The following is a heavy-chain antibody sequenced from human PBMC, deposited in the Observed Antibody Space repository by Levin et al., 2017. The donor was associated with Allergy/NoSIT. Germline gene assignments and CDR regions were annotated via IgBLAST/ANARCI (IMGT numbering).Heavy chain of an antibody. J-gene: IGHJ4*02. Sequence: GGSLRLSCAASGFTFSNYAMSWVRQAPGKGLEWVSAISGSGDSTYYADSVEGRFTISRDNSKNTLYLQMNGLRAGDTAVYYCAKDRGYNYGAPSYWGQGSLVAVSS. V-gene: IGHV3-23*01. CDR2: ISGSGDST. D-gene: IGHD5-18*01. CDR3: AKDRGYNYGAPSY. CDR1: GFTFSNYA.